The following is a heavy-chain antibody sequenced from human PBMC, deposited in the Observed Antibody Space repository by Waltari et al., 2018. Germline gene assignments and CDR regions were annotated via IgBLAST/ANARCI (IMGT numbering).Heavy chain of an antibody. CDR1: VYTFTSYY. V-gene: IGHV1-46*01. CDR2: IDPSDGST. Sequence: QVQLVQSGAEVKKPGASVKVSCEASVYTFTSYYLHWVRQAPGQGLEWMGVIDPSDGSTSYAQKFQGRVTMTRDTSTSTVYMEMSSLRSEDTAVYYCARRKGYFDSWGQGTLVTVSS. J-gene: IGHJ4*02. CDR3: ARRKGYFDS.